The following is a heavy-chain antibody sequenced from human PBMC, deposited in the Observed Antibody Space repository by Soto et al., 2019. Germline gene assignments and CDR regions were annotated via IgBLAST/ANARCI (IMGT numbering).Heavy chain of an antibody. CDR2: IIPALATA. J-gene: IGHJ4*02. CDR1: GGTFSSHA. CDR3: ATKPYDSSGYYNYFDY. V-gene: IGHV1-69*01. D-gene: IGHD3-22*01. Sequence: QVQLVQSGAEVKKPGSSVKVSCKASGGTFSSHAISWVRQAPGQGLEWVGGIIPALATANHAQTFQGSVTIAADQSTSTGYMELSSLRSEDTAVYYCATKPYDSSGYYNYFDYWGQGTLVTVSS.